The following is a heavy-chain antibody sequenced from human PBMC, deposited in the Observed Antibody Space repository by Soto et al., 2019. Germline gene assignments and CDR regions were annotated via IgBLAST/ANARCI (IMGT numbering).Heavy chain of an antibody. D-gene: IGHD2-15*01. J-gene: IGHJ4*02. CDR1: GFTFSSYG. CDR3: ARDGYCSGGRCYSVPVFDY. Sequence: QVQLVESGGGVVQPGRSLRLSCAASGFTFSSYGMHWVRQAPGKGLEWVAVIWYDGSNKYYADSVKGRFTISRDKSKNTLYQQMNSLRAEDTAVYYCARDGYCSGGRCYSVPVFDYWGQGTLVTVSS. CDR2: IWYDGSNK. V-gene: IGHV3-33*01.